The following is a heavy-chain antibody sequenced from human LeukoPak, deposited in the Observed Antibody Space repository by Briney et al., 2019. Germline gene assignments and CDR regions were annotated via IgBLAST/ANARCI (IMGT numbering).Heavy chain of an antibody. V-gene: IGHV3-33*01. Sequence: GGSLRLSCAASGFTFSNYGMHWVRQAPGKGLEWVALIWYDGRTKFHADSVKGRFTISRDNSKNTLYLQMDSLRGGDTAVYYCAREWGRIAVAGGPGYWGQGTRVTVSS. J-gene: IGHJ4*02. CDR2: IWYDGRTK. CDR3: AREWGRIAVAGGPGY. CDR1: GFTFSNYG. D-gene: IGHD6-19*01.